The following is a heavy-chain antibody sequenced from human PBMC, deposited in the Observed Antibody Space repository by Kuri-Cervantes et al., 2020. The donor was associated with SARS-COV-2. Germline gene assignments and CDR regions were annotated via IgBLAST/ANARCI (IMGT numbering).Heavy chain of an antibody. CDR2: ISGSGGST. Sequence: GGSLRLSCAASGFTFSSYAMSWVRQAPGKGLEWVSTISGSGGSTYYADSVKGRFTISRDNAKNTLYLQMNSLRAEDTAVYYCARSSGWYDYWGQGTLVTVSS. CDR3: ARSSGWYDY. V-gene: IGHV3-23*01. CDR1: GFTFSSYA. D-gene: IGHD6-19*01. J-gene: IGHJ4*02.